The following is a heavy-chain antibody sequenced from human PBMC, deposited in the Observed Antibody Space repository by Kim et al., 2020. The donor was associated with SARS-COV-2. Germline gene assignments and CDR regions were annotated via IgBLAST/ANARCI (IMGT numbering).Heavy chain of an antibody. D-gene: IGHD6-6*01. CDR1: GYTFTSYG. CDR2: ISAYNGNT. J-gene: IGHJ6*02. Sequence: ASVKVSCKASGYTFTSYGISWVRQAPGQGLEWMGWISAYNGNTNYAQKLQGRVTTTTDTSTSTAYMELRSLRSDDTAVYYCAREMEPGIAARPYYYGMDVWGQGTTVTVSS. CDR3: AREMEPGIAARPYYYGMDV. V-gene: IGHV1-18*04.